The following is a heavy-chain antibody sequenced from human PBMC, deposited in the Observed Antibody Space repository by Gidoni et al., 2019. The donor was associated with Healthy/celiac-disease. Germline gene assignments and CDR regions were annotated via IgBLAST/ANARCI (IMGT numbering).Heavy chain of an antibody. CDR2: IDWDDDK. J-gene: IGHJ4*02. CDR1: SFSLSTSGMC. D-gene: IGHD3-22*01. Sequence: QVTLRESGPALVKPTQTLTLTCTFSSFSLSTSGMCVSWIRQPPGKALEWLALIDWDDDKYYSTSLKTRLTISKDTSKNQVVLTMTNMDPVDTATYYCARIREYYDSSGFDYWGQGTLVTVSS. V-gene: IGHV2-70*01. CDR3: ARIREYYDSSGFDY.